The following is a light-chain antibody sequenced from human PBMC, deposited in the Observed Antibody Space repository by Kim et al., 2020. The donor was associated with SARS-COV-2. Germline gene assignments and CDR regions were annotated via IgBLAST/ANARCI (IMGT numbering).Light chain of an antibody. Sequence: SPGERATLSCRASQSVGSYLAWYQQKPGQAPRLLISDASNRATGIPARFRGSGSGTDFTLTISSLEPEDFAVYYCQQRSNWPRNTFGQGTRLEIK. CDR1: QSVGSY. CDR2: DAS. J-gene: IGKJ5*01. CDR3: QQRSNWPRNT. V-gene: IGKV3-11*01.